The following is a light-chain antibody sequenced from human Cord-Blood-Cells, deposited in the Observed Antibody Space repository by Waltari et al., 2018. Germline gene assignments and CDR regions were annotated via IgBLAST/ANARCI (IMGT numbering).Light chain of an antibody. J-gene: IGLJ3*02. CDR2: EVS. V-gene: IGLV2-14*01. CDR1: RSYVGGYNY. Sequence: QSARTQPASVSGSPGQSITSSCTGTRSYVGGYNYVSWYQQHPGKAPKLMIYEVSNRPSGVSNRFSGSKSVNTASLTISGLQAEDEADYYCSSYTSSSTWVFGGGTKLTVL. CDR3: SSYTSSSTWV.